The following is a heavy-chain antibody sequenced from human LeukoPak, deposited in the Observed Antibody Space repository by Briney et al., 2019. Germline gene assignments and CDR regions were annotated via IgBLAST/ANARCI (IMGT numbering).Heavy chain of an antibody. V-gene: IGHV3-23*01. D-gene: IGHD6-13*01. CDR3: AKGYSSSWPYYFDY. Sequence: QSGGSLRLSCADSGFTFSSYEMNWVRQAPGKGLEWVSAISGSGGSTYYADSVKGRFTISRDNSKNTLYLQMNSLRAEDTAVYYCAKGYSSSWPYYFDYWGQGTLVTVSS. J-gene: IGHJ4*02. CDR1: GFTFSSYE. CDR2: ISGSGGST.